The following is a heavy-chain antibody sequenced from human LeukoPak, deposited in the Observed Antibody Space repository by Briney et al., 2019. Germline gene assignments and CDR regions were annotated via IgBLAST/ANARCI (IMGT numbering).Heavy chain of an antibody. V-gene: IGHV1-2*02. CDR2: INPNSGGT. D-gene: IGHD5-18*01. CDR3: ARDYVDTAMVTNWFDP. CDR1: GYTFTGYY. Sequence: ASVKVSCKASGYTFTGYYMHWVRQAPEQGLEWMGWINPNSGGTNYAQKFQGRVTMTRDTSISTAYMELSRLRSDDTAVYYCARDYVDTAMVTNWFDPWGQGTLVTVSS. J-gene: IGHJ5*02.